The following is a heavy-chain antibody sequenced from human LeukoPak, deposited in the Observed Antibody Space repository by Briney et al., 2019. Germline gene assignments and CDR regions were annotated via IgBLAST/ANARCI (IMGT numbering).Heavy chain of an antibody. Sequence: GSLRLSCAASGFSVSNNYMSWVRQAPGKGLEWVSVIFRGEGTYYADSVKGRFTISRDSSQNTAYLQMNSLRAEDTAVYYCVEEVPGTTVYSWGQGTLVTVSS. V-gene: IGHV3-66*01. CDR3: VEEVPGTTVYS. CDR1: GFSVSNNY. D-gene: IGHD4-17*01. J-gene: IGHJ5*02. CDR2: IFRGEGT.